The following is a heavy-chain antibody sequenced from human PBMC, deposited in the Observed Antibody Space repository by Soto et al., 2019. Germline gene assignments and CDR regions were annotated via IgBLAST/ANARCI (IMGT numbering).Heavy chain of an antibody. V-gene: IGHV4-59*01. CDR1: GGSISSYY. D-gene: IGHD3-16*01. CDR2: IYYSGST. J-gene: IGHJ6*02. Sequence: SETLSLTCTVSGGSISSYYWSWIRQPPEKGLEWIGYIYYSGSTNYNPSLQSRVTISVDTSKNQFSLKLRSVTAADTAVFYCARDRVARNWGYWYYGMDVWGQGTTVAGS. CDR3: ARDRVARNWGYWYYGMDV.